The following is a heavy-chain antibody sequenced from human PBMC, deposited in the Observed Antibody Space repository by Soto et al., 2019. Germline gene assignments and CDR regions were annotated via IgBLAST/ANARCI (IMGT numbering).Heavy chain of an antibody. Sequence: GGSLILSCAASGFTFSSYGMHWVRQAPGKGLEWVAVISYDGSNKYYADSVKGRFTISRDNSKNTLYLQMNSLRAEDTAVYYCAKINLGGLPNYGLTDDYWGQGTLVTVSS. D-gene: IGHD4-17*01. CDR3: AKINLGGLPNYGLTDDY. CDR2: ISYDGSNK. CDR1: GFTFSSYG. J-gene: IGHJ4*02. V-gene: IGHV3-30*18.